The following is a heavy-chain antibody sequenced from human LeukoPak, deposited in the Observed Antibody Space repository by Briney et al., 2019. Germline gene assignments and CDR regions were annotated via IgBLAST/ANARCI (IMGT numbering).Heavy chain of an antibody. Sequence: SETLSLTCTVSGGSISSSSYYWGWIRQPPGKGLEWIGSIYYSGSTYYNPSLKSRVTISVDTSKNQFSLKLSSVTAADTAVYYCARGGSGSYYGNFDYWGQGTLVTVSS. CDR2: IYYSGST. J-gene: IGHJ4*02. CDR3: ARGGSGSYYGNFDY. V-gene: IGHV4-39*07. CDR1: GGSISSSSYY. D-gene: IGHD1-26*01.